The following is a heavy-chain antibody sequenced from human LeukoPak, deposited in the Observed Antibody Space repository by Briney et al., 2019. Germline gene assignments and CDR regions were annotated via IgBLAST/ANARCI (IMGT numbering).Heavy chain of an antibody. Sequence: GGSLRLSCAASGFTFSSYGMHWVRQAPGKGLEWVAFIRYDGSNKYYADSVKGRFTISRDNSKNMLYLQMNSLRAEDTAVYYCAKDYYCSSTSCGIDYWGQGTLVTVSS. J-gene: IGHJ4*02. V-gene: IGHV3-30*02. CDR1: GFTFSSYG. CDR2: IRYDGSNK. CDR3: AKDYYCSSTSCGIDY. D-gene: IGHD2-2*01.